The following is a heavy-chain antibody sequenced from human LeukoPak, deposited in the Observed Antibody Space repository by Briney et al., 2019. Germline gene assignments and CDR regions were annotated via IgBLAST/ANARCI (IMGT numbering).Heavy chain of an antibody. CDR3: APPPIAATGN. D-gene: IGHD6-13*01. J-gene: IGHJ4*02. CDR2: IKQDGSAK. CDR1: GFTFSDYW. V-gene: IGHV3-7*01. Sequence: GGSLRLPCAASGFTFSDYWMSWVRQAPGEGLEWVANIKQDGSAKNYVDSVKGRFTISRDNAKKSLYLQMNSLRAEDTAVYYCAPPPIAATGNWGQGTLVTVSS.